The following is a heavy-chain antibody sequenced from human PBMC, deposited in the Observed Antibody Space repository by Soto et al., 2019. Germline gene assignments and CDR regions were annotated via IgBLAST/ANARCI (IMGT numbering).Heavy chain of an antibody. CDR2: INNREKD. Sequence: SETLSLTCAVYGGSFSGHSWTWIRQSPGKGLEWIGDINNREKDNDSPSLKSRVTISLDTSKNQFSLTLSAVTAADTAMYYCTTRAYDTNGYYRFDPWGQGTLVTVSS. CDR1: GGSFSGHS. D-gene: IGHD3-22*01. J-gene: IGHJ5*01. CDR3: TTRAYDTNGYYRFDP. V-gene: IGHV4-34*01.